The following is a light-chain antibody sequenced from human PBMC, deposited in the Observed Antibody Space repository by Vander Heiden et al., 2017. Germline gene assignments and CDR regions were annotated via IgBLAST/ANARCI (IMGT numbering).Light chain of an antibody. CDR3: AAWDGSLRGRV. J-gene: IGLJ3*02. CDR2: RNN. CDR1: SSNIGSNY. V-gene: IGLV1-47*01. Sequence: QSVLTQPPSASGTPGQRVTISCSGSSSNIGSNYVVWYQQLPGTAPKLLIYRNNKRPSGVPDRFSGSKSGTAASLAISGLRSEDEADYYCAAWDGSLRGRVFGGGTKLTVL.